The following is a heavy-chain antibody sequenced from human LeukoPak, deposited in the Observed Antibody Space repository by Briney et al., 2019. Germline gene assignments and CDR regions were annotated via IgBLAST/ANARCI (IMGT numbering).Heavy chain of an antibody. CDR3: AREFMLRALGWFDP. D-gene: IGHD2-8*01. CDR1: GGSISSGGYY. J-gene: IGHJ5*02. Sequence: SQTLSLTCTVSGGSISSGGYYWSWIRQHPGKGLEWIGYIYYSGSTYYNPSLKSRVTISVDTSKNQFSLKLSSVTAADTAVYYYAREFMLRALGWFDPWGQGTLVTVSS. CDR2: IYYSGST. V-gene: IGHV4-31*03.